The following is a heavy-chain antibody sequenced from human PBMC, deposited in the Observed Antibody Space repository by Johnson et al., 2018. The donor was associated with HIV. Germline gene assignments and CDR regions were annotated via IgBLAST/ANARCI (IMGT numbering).Heavy chain of an antibody. CDR2: ISYDGTKQ. CDR1: GFIFSSYA. J-gene: IGHJ3*02. Sequence: QVQLVESGGGVVQTGRSLRLSCAASGFIFSSYAMHWVRQAPGEGLEWVAVISYDGTKQYYADSVRGLTISRDNSKNTLYLQLSSLRAGDTAVYYCARARVITFGGVIVRVGAFDIWGQGTMVTVSS. CDR3: ARARVITFGGVIVRVGAFDI. D-gene: IGHD3-16*02. V-gene: IGHV3-30*04.